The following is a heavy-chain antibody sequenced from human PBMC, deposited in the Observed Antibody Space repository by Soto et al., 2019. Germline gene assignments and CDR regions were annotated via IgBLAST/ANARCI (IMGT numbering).Heavy chain of an antibody. D-gene: IGHD1-1*01. CDR3: AGAVTNWNDPVGFFDY. J-gene: IGHJ4*02. Sequence: PGGSLRLSCAASGFTVSNYYMSWVRQAPGKGLEWVSVFYSGGATYYAGSVKGRFTISRDNSKNTLDLQMNRLRVEDTAVYYCAGAVTNWNDPVGFFDYWGQGALVTVSS. CDR2: FYSGGAT. CDR1: GFTVSNYY. V-gene: IGHV3-53*01.